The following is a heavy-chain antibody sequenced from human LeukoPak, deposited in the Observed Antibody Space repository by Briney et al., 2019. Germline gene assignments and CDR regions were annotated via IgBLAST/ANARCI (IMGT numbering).Heavy chain of an antibody. Sequence: ASVKVSCKASGYTFTSYDINWVRQATGQGLEWMGWMNPNSGNTGYAQKFQGRVTITRNTSISTAYMELSSLRSEDTAVYYCARSYYYDSSGYYHWRQGTLVTVSS. D-gene: IGHD3-22*01. CDR2: MNPNSGNT. V-gene: IGHV1-8*03. CDR3: ARSYYYDSSGYYH. CDR1: GYTFTSYD. J-gene: IGHJ4*02.